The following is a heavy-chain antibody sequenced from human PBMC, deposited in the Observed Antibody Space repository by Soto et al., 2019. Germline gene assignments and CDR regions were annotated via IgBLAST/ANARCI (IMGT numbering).Heavy chain of an antibody. Sequence: QVQLVQSGAEVKKPGASVKVSCKASGYTFTSYAMHWVRQAPGQRLEWMGWINAGNGNTKYSQKFQGRVTITRDTSASTAYMELSSLRSEETAVYYCARDESTQTWRGAFDIWGQGTMVTVAS. D-gene: IGHD2-2*01. J-gene: IGHJ3*02. CDR1: GYTFTSYA. V-gene: IGHV1-3*01. CDR2: INAGNGNT. CDR3: ARDESTQTWRGAFDI.